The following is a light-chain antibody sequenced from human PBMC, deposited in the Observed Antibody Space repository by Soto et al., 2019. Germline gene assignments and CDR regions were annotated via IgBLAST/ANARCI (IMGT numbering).Light chain of an antibody. Sequence: EIVLTQSPVTLSLSPGERATLSCRASQSVRSSYLAWYQQKPGQAPRLLIYGASSKATGIPDRFSGSGSGTDFTLTISRLEPEDFAVYYCQQYGSSPPITFGQGTRLEIK. CDR1: QSVRSSY. CDR2: GAS. J-gene: IGKJ5*01. V-gene: IGKV3-20*01. CDR3: QQYGSSPPIT.